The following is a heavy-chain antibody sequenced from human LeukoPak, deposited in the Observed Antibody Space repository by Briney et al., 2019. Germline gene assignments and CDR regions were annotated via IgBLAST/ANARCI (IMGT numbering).Heavy chain of an antibody. V-gene: IGHV4-59*08. CDR3: ARHLYESRGQTSFDY. Sequence: PSETLSLTCTVFGGSISRYYWSWIRQPPGKGLEWIGYISYSGSTNYNPSLKSRVTISVDTSKNQFSLKLSSVTAVDTAMYYCARHLYESRGQTSFDYWGQGTLVTVSS. CDR1: GGSISRYY. D-gene: IGHD3-22*01. J-gene: IGHJ4*02. CDR2: ISYSGST.